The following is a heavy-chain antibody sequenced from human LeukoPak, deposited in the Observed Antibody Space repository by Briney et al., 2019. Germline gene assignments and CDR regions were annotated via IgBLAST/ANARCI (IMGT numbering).Heavy chain of an antibody. Sequence: SETLSLTCAVCGGSFSGYYWNWIRQPPGKGLEWIGEINHSGSTNYNPSLKSRVTISVDTSQKQFSLRLRSVTAADTAVYYCARDYGSGWYTDAFDIWGQGTMVTVSS. CDR1: GGSFSGYY. CDR3: ARDYGSGWYTDAFDI. V-gene: IGHV4-34*01. D-gene: IGHD6-19*01. J-gene: IGHJ3*02. CDR2: INHSGST.